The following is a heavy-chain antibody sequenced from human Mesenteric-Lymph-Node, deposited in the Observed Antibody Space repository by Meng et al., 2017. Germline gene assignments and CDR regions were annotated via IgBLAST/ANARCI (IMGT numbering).Heavy chain of an antibody. Sequence: ASVKVSCKASGYTFTSYDINWVRQATGQGLEWMGWMNPNSGNTGYAQKFQGRVTITRNTSISTAYMELSSLRSEDTAVYYCARGRSPNYYYGSGSYYKGGMDVWGQGTTVTVSS. CDR1: GYTFTSYD. CDR3: ARGRSPNYYYGSGSYYKGGMDV. CDR2: MNPNSGNT. D-gene: IGHD3-10*01. J-gene: IGHJ6*02. V-gene: IGHV1-8*01.